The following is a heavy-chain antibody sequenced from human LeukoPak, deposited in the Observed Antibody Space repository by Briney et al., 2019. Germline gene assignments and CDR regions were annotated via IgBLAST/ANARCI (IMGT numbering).Heavy chain of an antibody. Sequence: PGGSLRLSCAASGFTFSDYYMSWIRQAPGKGLEWVSYISSSGSTIYYADSVKGRFTISRDNAKNSLYLQMNSLRAEDTAVYYCARGPRRYSNSIRHDYWGQGTLVTVSS. D-gene: IGHD4-11*01. CDR3: ARGPRRYSNSIRHDY. J-gene: IGHJ4*02. V-gene: IGHV3-11*04. CDR1: GFTFSDYY. CDR2: ISSSGSTI.